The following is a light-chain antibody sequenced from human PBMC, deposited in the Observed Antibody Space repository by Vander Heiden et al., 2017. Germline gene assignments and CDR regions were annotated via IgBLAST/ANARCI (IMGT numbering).Light chain of an antibody. CDR2: NDS. J-gene: IGLJ2*01. Sequence: SYELTQPPSVAVSPGQKARINCSGGALPKQYAYWYQQKPCQAPVLVIYNDSERPSGIPERFSGSSSGTTVTLTISGVQAEDEADYYCQSADSSGTYVVFGGGTKLTVL. CDR1: ALPKQY. V-gene: IGLV3-25*03. CDR3: QSADSSGTYVV.